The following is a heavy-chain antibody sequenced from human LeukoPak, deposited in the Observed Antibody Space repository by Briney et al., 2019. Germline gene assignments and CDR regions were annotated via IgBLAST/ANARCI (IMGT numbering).Heavy chain of an antibody. Sequence: GGSLRLSCTASGFTFSTYATHWVRQAPGKGLEYVSGISGNGRSTFYANSVKGRFTVFGDNSKDTLYLQMGSLRAEDMAVYYCTRDIGRLRGDAFDIWGQGTMVTVSS. V-gene: IGHV3-64*01. CDR1: GFTFSTYA. J-gene: IGHJ3*02. CDR2: ISGNGRST. D-gene: IGHD2-15*01. CDR3: TRDIGRLRGDAFDI.